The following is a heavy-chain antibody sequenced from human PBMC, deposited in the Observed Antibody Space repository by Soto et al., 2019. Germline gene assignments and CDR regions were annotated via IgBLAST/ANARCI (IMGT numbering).Heavy chain of an antibody. J-gene: IGHJ5*02. D-gene: IGHD3-16*01. CDR2: ISGYNGKT. CDR3: ARDHVSTTNWFDP. Sequence: ASVKVSCKASGYTFTSYGISWVRQAPGQGLEWMGWISGYNGKTNYAQKVQDRVTMTTDTSTSTVYLELRSLRFDDTAVYYCARDHVSTTNWFDPWGQGTLVTVSS. CDR1: GYTFTSYG. V-gene: IGHV1-18*01.